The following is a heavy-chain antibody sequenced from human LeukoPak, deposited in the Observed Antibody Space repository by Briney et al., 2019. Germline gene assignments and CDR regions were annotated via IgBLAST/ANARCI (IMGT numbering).Heavy chain of an antibody. V-gene: IGHV5-10-1*01. CDR2: IDPSDSYT. J-gene: IGHJ4*02. CDR1: GYSFTSYW. Sequence: GESLKISCKGSGYSFTSYWISWVRQMPGKGLEWMGRIDPSDSYTNYSPSFQGHVTISADKSISTAYLQWSSLKASDTAMYYCARRAWEVRGVIGDWGLDEDYWGQGTLVTVSS. CDR3: ARRAWEVRGVIGDWGLDEDY. D-gene: IGHD3-10*01.